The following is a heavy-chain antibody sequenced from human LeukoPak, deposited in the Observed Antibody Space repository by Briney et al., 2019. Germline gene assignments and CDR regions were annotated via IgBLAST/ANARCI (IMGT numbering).Heavy chain of an antibody. D-gene: IGHD5-24*01. V-gene: IGHV3-15*01. J-gene: IGHJ4*02. CDR2: IITKSDGGTK. Sequence: PGGSLRLSCAASGFTFSDVWMSWVRQAPGKGLEWVGRIITKSDGGTKDSPASVKGRFSISRDDSKNILYLQMNSLKIEDTSVYYCSSHGYPLFDCWGQGTLVTVSS. CDR1: GFTFSDVW. CDR3: SSHGYPLFDC.